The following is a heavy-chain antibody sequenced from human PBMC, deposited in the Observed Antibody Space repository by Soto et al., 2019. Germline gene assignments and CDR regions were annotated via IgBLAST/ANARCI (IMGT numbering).Heavy chain of an antibody. J-gene: IGHJ5*02. D-gene: IGHD3-10*01. CDR2: INPNSGGT. Sequence: ASVKVSCKASGYTFTGYYMHWVRQAPGQGLEWMGWINPNSGGTNYAQKFQGWVTMTRDTSISTAYMELSRLRSDDTAVYYCARDPTSYGSGSHWFDPWGQGTLVTVSS. CDR1: GYTFTGYY. CDR3: ARDPTSYGSGSHWFDP. V-gene: IGHV1-2*04.